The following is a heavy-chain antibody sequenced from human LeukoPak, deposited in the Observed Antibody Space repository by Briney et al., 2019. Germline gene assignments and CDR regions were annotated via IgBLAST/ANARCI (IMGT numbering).Heavy chain of an antibody. Sequence: SGPTLVKPPQTLTLTCTFSGFSLSTGGVGVGWIRQPPGKALEWLPLIYWDDDKRYSPSLKSRLTITKDTSKNQVVLTMTNMDPVDTATYYCAHSNYDILTGYSSFDYWGQGTLVTVSS. J-gene: IGHJ4*02. D-gene: IGHD3-9*01. V-gene: IGHV2-5*02. CDR2: IYWDDDK. CDR1: GFSLSTGGVG. CDR3: AHSNYDILTGYSSFDY.